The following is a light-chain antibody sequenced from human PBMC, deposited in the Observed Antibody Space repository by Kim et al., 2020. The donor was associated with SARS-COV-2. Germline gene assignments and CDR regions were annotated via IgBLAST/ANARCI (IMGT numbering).Light chain of an antibody. CDR2: DVS. Sequence: QSALTQPASVSGSPGQSITISCTGTSSDVGGHNYLSWYQQHPGKAPKLMIYDVSNRPSGVSNRFSGSKSGNTASLTISGLQAEDEADYYCSSYTSSSTFVFGTGTKVTVL. CDR3: SSYTSSSTFV. CDR1: SSDVGGHNY. V-gene: IGLV2-14*03. J-gene: IGLJ1*01.